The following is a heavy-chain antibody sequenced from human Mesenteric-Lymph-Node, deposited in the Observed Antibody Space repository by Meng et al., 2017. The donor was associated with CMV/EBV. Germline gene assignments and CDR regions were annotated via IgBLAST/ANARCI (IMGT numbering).Heavy chain of an antibody. J-gene: IGHJ4*02. CDR2: ISYDGSNK. V-gene: IGHV3-30-3*01. CDR3: ARGKGRSYFDY. Sequence: GESLKISCAASGFTFSSYAMHWVRQAPGKGLEWVAVISYDGSNKYYADSVKGRFTISRDNSKNTLYLQMNSLRAEDTAVYYCARGKGRSYFDYWGQGTLVTVSS. D-gene: IGHD2-15*01. CDR1: GFTFSSYA.